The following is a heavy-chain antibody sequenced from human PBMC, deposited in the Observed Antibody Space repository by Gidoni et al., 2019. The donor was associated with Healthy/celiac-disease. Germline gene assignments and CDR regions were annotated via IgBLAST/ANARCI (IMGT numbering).Heavy chain of an antibody. CDR2: INNDGTST. CDR3: ARQISGSDGPIDF. J-gene: IGHJ4*02. CDR1: GFTFSSHW. Sequence: EVQLVESGGGLVQPGGSLRLSCAASGFTFSSHWMHWVRQAPGKGLVWVSRINNDGTSTTYADSVKGRFTISRDNAKNTLYLRMNSLRAEDTAVYYCARQISGSDGPIDFWGQGTLVTVSS. V-gene: IGHV3-74*01. D-gene: IGHD1-26*01.